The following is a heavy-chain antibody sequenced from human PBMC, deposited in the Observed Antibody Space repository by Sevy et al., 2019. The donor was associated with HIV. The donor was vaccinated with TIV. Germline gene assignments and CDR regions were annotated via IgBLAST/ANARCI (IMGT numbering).Heavy chain of an antibody. CDR3: ASGGYCGLGSYHS. CDR1: GGSVSSGRYY. J-gene: IGHJ4*02. V-gene: IGHV4-61*01. Sequence: SETLSLTCTVSGGSVSSGRYYWSWIRQSPGKGLEWIGYIYYSGRANQNPSLKSRVTISLDTSKNQVSLRLRSVTAADTAVYYCASGGYCGLGSYHSWGQGTLVTVSS. CDR2: IYYSGRA. D-gene: IGHD3-10*01.